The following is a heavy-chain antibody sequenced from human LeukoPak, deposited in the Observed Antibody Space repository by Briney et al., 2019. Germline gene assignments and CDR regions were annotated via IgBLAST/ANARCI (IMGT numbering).Heavy chain of an antibody. J-gene: IGHJ4*02. V-gene: IGHV3-9*01. CDR2: ISWNSGSI. D-gene: IGHD2-15*01. CDR3: AKDHNDIVVVVAATPGGFDY. Sequence: QPGGSLRLSCAASGFTFDDYAMHWVRQAPGKGLEWVSGISWNSGSIGYADSVKGRFTISRDNAKNSLYLQMNSLRAEDTALYYCAKDHNDIVVVVAATPGGFDYWGQGTLVTVSS. CDR1: GFTFDDYA.